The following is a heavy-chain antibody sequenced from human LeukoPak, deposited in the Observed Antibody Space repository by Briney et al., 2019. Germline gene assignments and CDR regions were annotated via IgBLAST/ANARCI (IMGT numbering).Heavy chain of an antibody. CDR2: ITDTGTAT. V-gene: IGHV3-23*01. D-gene: IGHD3-10*01. Sequence: GGSLRLSCAASGFTFSTVAMSWVRQPPGKGLEWVSAITDTGTATYYAGSVKGRFTISRDNSKNTLYLQMNSLRADDTAVYYCARSMPNQFRGSFDTWGQGALVTVSS. J-gene: IGHJ4*02. CDR1: GFTFSTVA. CDR3: ARSMPNQFRGSFDT.